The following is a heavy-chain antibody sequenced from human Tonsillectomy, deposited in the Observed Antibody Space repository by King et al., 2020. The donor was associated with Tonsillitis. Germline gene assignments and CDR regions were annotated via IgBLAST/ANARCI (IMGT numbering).Heavy chain of an antibody. CDR1: GGSFSTDY. CDR3: ARGCTPFYFDY. J-gene: IGHJ4*02. CDR2: INHSGAT. D-gene: IGHD2-2*01. Sequence: HVQLQQWGAGLLKPSETLSLSCAVYGGSFSTDYWNWIRQPPGKGLEWIATINHSGATNFNPSLKSRVTLSIDASRNHFSLNLTSVTAADTAVYYCARGCTPFYFDYWGPGTLVAVSS. V-gene: IGHV4-34*01.